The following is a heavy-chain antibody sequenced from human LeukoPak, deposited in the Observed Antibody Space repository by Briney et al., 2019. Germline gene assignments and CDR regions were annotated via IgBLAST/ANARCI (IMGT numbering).Heavy chain of an antibody. Sequence: SETLSLTCTVSGGSITSSSYYWGWIRQPPGKGLEWIGSIYYSGSTYYNPSLKSRVTISVDTSKNQFSLKLISLTAAYTAVYFCAGGRDYYYYFTDVWGKGTTVTVSS. CDR3: AGGRDYYYYFTDV. D-gene: IGHD2-15*01. V-gene: IGHV4-39*01. CDR2: IYYSGST. J-gene: IGHJ6*03. CDR1: GGSITSSSYY.